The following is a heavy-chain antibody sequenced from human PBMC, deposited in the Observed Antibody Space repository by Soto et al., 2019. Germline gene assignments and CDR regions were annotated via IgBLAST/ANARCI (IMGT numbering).Heavy chain of an antibody. V-gene: IGHV5-51*01. Sequence: GESLKISCKGSGYSFTSYWIGWVRQMPGKGLEWMGIIYPGDSDTRYSPSFQGQVTISADKSISTAYLQWSSLKASDTAMYYCAREHTVVTPGDDFDICGQVTMVTV. J-gene: IGHJ3*02. CDR2: IYPGDSDT. CDR3: AREHTVVTPGDDFDI. D-gene: IGHD2-21*01. CDR1: GYSFTSYW.